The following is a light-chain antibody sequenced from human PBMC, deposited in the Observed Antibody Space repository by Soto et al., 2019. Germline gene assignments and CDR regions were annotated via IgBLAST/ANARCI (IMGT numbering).Light chain of an antibody. CDR1: QSVSSSY. V-gene: IGKV3-20*01. CDR3: KQYGSASWT. Sequence: EIVLTQSPGTLSLSPGERATLSCRASQSVSSSYLAWYQQKPGQAPRLLIYGTSSRATAIPDRFSGSGSGTDFTLTISRLEPEDFAVYYCKQYGSASWTFGQATKVEIK. J-gene: IGKJ1*01. CDR2: GTS.